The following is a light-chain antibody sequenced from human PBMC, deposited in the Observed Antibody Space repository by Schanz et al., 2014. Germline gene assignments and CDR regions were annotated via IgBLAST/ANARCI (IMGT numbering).Light chain of an antibody. CDR3: SSYTSSSTRV. J-gene: IGLJ3*02. Sequence: QSALTQPASVSGSPGQSITISCTGTSSDVGGYNFVSWYQQHPGKAPKLMIYDVSNRPSGVSYRFSGSKSGNTASLTISGLQADDEADYYCSSYTSSSTRVFGGGTKLTV. CDR1: SSDVGGYNF. CDR2: DVS. V-gene: IGLV2-14*01.